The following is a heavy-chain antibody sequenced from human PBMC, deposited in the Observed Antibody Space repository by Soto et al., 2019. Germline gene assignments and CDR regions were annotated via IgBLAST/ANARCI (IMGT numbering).Heavy chain of an antibody. CDR3: AKEIGVSSGWYFDYGGKGSDY. V-gene: IGHV3-30*18. J-gene: IGHJ4*02. Sequence: QVQLVESGGGVVQPGRSLRLSCAATGFTFSSYGMHWVRQAPGKGLEWVAVISYDGSNKYYADSVKGRFTISRDNSKNTLYLQMNSLRAEDTAVYYCAKEIGVSSGWYFDYGGKGSDYWGQGTLVTVSS. CDR2: ISYDGSNK. CDR1: GFTFSSYG. D-gene: IGHD6-19*01.